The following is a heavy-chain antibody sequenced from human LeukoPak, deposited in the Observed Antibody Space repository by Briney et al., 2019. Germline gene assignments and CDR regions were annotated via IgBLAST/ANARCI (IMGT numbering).Heavy chain of an antibody. CDR1: GGSISSGSYY. CDR2: IYTSGST. CDR3: ARGVRSYRFDY. Sequence: SQTLSLTCTVSGGSISSGSYYWSWIRQPAGKGLEWIGRIYTSGSTNYNPSLKSRVTISVDTSKNQFSLKLSSVTAADTAVYYCARGVRSYRFDYWGQGTLVTVSS. D-gene: IGHD1-26*01. V-gene: IGHV4-61*02. J-gene: IGHJ4*02.